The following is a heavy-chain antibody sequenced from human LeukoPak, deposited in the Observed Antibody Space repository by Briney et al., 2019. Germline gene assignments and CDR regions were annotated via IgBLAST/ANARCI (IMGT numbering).Heavy chain of an antibody. CDR3: ARDHSSYYYDSSGYYPL. Sequence: PSETLSLTCTVSGASISSYYWSWIRQPAGKGLEWIGRIYTSGSTNYNPSLKSRVTMSVDTSKNQFSLKLSSVTAADTAVYYCARDHSSYYYDSSGYYPLWGQGTLVTVSS. CDR2: IYTSGST. J-gene: IGHJ4*02. D-gene: IGHD3-22*01. V-gene: IGHV4-4*07. CDR1: GASISSYY.